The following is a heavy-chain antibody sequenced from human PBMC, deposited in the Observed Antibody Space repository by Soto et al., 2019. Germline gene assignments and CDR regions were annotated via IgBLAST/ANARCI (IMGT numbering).Heavy chain of an antibody. CDR1: GGTFSSYA. CDR3: ARGYYDSSGHPRFPAGMDV. J-gene: IGHJ6*02. V-gene: IGHV1-69*13. Sequence: SVKVSCKASGGTFSSYAISWVRQAPGQGLEWMGGIIPIFGTANYAQKFQGRVTITADESTSTAYMELSSLRSEDTAVYYCARGYYDSSGHPRFPAGMDVWGQGTTVTVSS. D-gene: IGHD3-22*01. CDR2: IIPIFGTA.